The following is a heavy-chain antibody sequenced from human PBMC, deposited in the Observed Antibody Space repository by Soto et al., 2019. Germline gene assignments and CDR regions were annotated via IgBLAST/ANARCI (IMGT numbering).Heavy chain of an antibody. Sequence: VNPTQTLTLTFTFSGFALTYIGEGVGWLRQPPGKALEWLALVYWDDDKRYSPSLRSRLTITKDTSKNQVVLTMTNMDPVDTATYYCIQSRCGGDCLQSYASYYYYGMDVWGQGTTVTVSS. D-gene: IGHD2-21*02. CDR2: VYWDDDK. J-gene: IGHJ6*02. CDR3: IQSRCGGDCLQSYASYYYYGMDV. V-gene: IGHV2-5*02. CDR1: GFALTYIGEG.